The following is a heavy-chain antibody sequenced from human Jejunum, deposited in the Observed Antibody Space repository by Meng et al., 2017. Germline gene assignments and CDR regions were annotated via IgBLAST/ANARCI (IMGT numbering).Heavy chain of an antibody. D-gene: IGHD2-21*02. CDR2: IHHSGSI. CDR1: GGSFSTYD. CDR3: RLAYCVSDCGDY. Sequence: QVQAQRWGEGLLKPSATLSLTCAFQGGSFSTYDWSWIRQPPGKGLEWLGQIHHSGSINDNPSLKGRVTMSVDTSRSQISLKLNSVTAADTAVYYCRLAYCVSDCGDYWGQGTLVTVSS. J-gene: IGHJ4*02. V-gene: IGHV4-34*01.